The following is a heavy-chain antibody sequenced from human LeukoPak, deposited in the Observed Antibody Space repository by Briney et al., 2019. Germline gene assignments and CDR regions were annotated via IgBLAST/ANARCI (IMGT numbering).Heavy chain of an antibody. V-gene: IGHV3-23*01. Sequence: GGSLRLSCAASGFRFGAFAMNWVRQAPGGGLEWLSSITSRGITTNYADSVKGRFTISRDNPKNTLFLQMDSLRDEDTAIYYCARGLLGGGRPADFWGQGTLVTVSS. D-gene: IGHD3-16*01. J-gene: IGHJ4*02. CDR3: ARGLLGGGRPADF. CDR1: GFRFGAFA. CDR2: ITSRGITT.